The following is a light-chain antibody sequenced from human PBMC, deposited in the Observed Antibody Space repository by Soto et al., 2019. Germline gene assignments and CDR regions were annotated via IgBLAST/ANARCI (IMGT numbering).Light chain of an antibody. Sequence: QSALTQPRSVSGSPGQSVIISCTGTSSDVGGYNYVSWYQQHPGKAPKLMIYDVNKRPSGVPDRFSGSKSGNTASLTISGLQAEDDADYYCCSYAGSYTVVFGGGTKLTVL. CDR3: CSYAGSYTVV. CDR1: SSDVGGYNY. J-gene: IGLJ3*02. V-gene: IGLV2-11*01. CDR2: DVN.